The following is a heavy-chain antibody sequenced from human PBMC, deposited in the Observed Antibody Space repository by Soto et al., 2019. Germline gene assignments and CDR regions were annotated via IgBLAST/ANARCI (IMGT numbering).Heavy chain of an antibody. CDR2: ISGSGADT. J-gene: IGHJ4*02. D-gene: IGHD1-26*01. Sequence: GGSLRLSCAASGFTFSTYGMSWVRQAPGKGLEWVSAISGSGADTYYVDSVKGRFTISRDNSQNTLYLQMNSLRAEDTAVYYCANRQGGRFGPFDCWGQGTLVTVSS. CDR3: ANRQGGRFGPFDC. CDR1: GFTFSTYG. V-gene: IGHV3-23*01.